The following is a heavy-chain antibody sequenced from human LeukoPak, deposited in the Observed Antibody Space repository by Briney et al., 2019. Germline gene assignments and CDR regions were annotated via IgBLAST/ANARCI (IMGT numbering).Heavy chain of an antibody. D-gene: IGHD1-26*01. CDR3: ARGGGIVGATRPYYYYYYMDV. Sequence: PSETLSLTCSVSGGSIRSTTYYWGWIRQPPGKGLEWIGSIYYSGNTYYSPSLMSRVTISVDTSKNQFSLKLSSVTAADTAVYYCARGGGIVGATRPYYYYYYMDVWGKGTTVTISS. V-gene: IGHV4-39*07. J-gene: IGHJ6*03. CDR1: GGSIRSTTYY. CDR2: IYYSGNT.